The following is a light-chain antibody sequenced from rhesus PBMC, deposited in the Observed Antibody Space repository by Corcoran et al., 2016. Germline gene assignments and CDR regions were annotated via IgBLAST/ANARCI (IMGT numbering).Light chain of an antibody. CDR2: DAS. J-gene: IGKJ4*01. Sequence: DIQLTQSPSSLSASVGDRVTITCRASQDISSYLAWYQQKSGKAPKLLIYDASNLQSGVPSRFSGSGSGTALSLTISSLQPEDFATYYCQQRNIYPLTFGGGTKVEIK. V-gene: IGKV1-38*01. CDR3: QQRNIYPLT. CDR1: QDISSY.